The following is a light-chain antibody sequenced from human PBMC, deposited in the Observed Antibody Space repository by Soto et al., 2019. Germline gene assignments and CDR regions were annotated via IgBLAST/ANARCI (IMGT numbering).Light chain of an antibody. Sequence: EIVLTQSPATLSLSPGERATLSCRASQSVSSYLAWYQQKPGQAPRLLIYDASNMATGIPARFSGSGSGTDFTLTISSLEPEDFAVYYCQQRSNWPRTFGGGTKVEI. CDR2: DAS. J-gene: IGKJ4*01. CDR3: QQRSNWPRT. CDR1: QSVSSY. V-gene: IGKV3-11*01.